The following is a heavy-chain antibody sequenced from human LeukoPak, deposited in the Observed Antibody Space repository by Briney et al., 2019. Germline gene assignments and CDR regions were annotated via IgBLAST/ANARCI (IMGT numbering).Heavy chain of an antibody. J-gene: IGHJ3*02. V-gene: IGHV3-23*01. CDR3: AKYRAFGHDAFDI. D-gene: IGHD3-10*01. CDR1: GFTFSSYA. Sequence: PGGSLRLSCAASGFTFSSYAMSWVRQAPGKGLEWVSAISGSGGSTYYADSVKGRLTISRDNSKNTLYLQMNSLRAEDTAVYYCAKYRAFGHDAFDIWGQGTMVTVSS. CDR2: ISGSGGST.